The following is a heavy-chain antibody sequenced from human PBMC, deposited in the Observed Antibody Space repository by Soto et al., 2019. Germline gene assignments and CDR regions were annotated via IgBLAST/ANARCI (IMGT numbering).Heavy chain of an antibody. D-gene: IGHD3-22*01. J-gene: IGHJ4*02. CDR3: ATVRYYDDSGYYRGEFYFDY. V-gene: IGHV3-20*04. CDR2: INWNGGTT. Sequence: GGSLRLSCAASGFSFDDSGMSWVRQAPGKGLEWVSGINWNGGTTAYADSVKGRFTISRDNAKNSLYLQMNSLRAEDTALYYCATVRYYDDSGYYRGEFYFDYWGQGALVTVSS. CDR1: GFSFDDSG.